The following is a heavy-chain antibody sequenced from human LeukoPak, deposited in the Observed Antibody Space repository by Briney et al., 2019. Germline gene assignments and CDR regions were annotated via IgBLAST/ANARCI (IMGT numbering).Heavy chain of an antibody. Sequence: GGSLRLSCAASGFTFDDYAMHWVRQAPGKGLEWVSGISWNSGSIGYADSVKGRFTISRDNAKNSLYLQMNSLRAEDTAVYYCARDRYSGDYWGQGTLVTVSS. J-gene: IGHJ4*02. D-gene: IGHD1-26*01. CDR2: ISWNSGSI. CDR1: GFTFDDYA. CDR3: ARDRYSGDY. V-gene: IGHV3-9*01.